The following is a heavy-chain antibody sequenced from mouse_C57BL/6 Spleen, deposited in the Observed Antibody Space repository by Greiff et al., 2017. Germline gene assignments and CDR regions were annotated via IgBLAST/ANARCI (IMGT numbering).Heavy chain of an antibody. CDR1: GYTFTEYS. Sequence: QVQLQQSGAELVKPGASVKLSCKASGYTFTEYSIPWVKQRSGQGLAWIGWFYPGSGSINYNEKFKDKATLTVDKSSSPAYMELSRLTSEDSAVXFCARPRGYYGVMDYWGQGTSVTVSS. V-gene: IGHV1-62-2*01. D-gene: IGHD1-1*01. CDR2: FYPGSGSI. J-gene: IGHJ4*01. CDR3: ARPRGYYGVMDY.